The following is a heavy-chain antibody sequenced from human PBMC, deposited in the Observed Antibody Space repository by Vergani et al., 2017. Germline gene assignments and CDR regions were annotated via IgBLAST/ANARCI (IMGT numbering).Heavy chain of an antibody. CDR1: GFTFDDYA. V-gene: IGHV3-43D*03. D-gene: IGHD3-10*01. CDR3: AKGGYYGSGPREQKRYYYYMDV. Sequence: EVQLVESGGVVVQPGGSLRLSCAASGFTFDDYAMHWVRQAPGKGLEWVSLISWDGGSTYYADSVKGRFTISRDNSKNSLYLQMNSLRAEDTALYYCAKGGYYGSGPREQKRYYYYMDVWGKGTTVTVSS. J-gene: IGHJ6*03. CDR2: ISWDGGST.